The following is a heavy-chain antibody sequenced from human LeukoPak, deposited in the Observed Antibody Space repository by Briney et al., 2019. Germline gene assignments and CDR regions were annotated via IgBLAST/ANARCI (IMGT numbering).Heavy chain of an antibody. CDR3: VRRLVVVPAAKTGDAFDI. Sequence: SETLSLTCTVSGGSISSSSYYWGWIRQPPGKGLEWIGTIYYSGSTYYNPSLQSRVTISADTPKNQFSLKLSSVTAADTAVYYCVRRLVVVPAAKTGDAFDIWGQGTMVTVSS. V-gene: IGHV4-39*01. CDR2: IYYSGST. CDR1: GGSISSSSYY. J-gene: IGHJ3*02. D-gene: IGHD2-2*01.